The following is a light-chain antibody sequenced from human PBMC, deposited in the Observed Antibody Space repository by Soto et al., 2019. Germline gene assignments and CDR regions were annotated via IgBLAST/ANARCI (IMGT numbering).Light chain of an antibody. CDR3: SSYAGSNKRV. Sequence: QSALTQPPSASGSPGQSVTISCTGTSSDVGGYNYVSWYQQHPGKAPKFLIYEVSKRPSGVPDRFSGSKSGNTASLTVSGLQAEDEADYYCSSYAGSNKRVFGTGTQLTVL. J-gene: IGLJ1*01. CDR2: EVS. V-gene: IGLV2-8*01. CDR1: SSDVGGYNY.